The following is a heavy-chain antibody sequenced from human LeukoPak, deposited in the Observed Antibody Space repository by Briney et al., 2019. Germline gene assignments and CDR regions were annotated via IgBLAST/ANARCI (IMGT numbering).Heavy chain of an antibody. V-gene: IGHV3-23*01. CDR2: ISGSGGST. D-gene: IGHD3-3*01. J-gene: IGHJ3*02. CDR1: GFTLSSYA. CDR3: AKGTRILEWAGAFDI. Sequence: GGSLRLSCAASGFTLSSYAMRWVRQAPGEGLEWVSAISGSGGSTYYADSVKGRFTISRDNSKNTLYLQMNSLRAEDTAVYYCAKGTRILEWAGAFDIWGQGTMVTVSS.